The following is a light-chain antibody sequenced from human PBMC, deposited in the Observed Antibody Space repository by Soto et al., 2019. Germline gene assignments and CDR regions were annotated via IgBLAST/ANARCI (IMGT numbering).Light chain of an antibody. CDR2: NNN. CDR3: AAWDDSLHVWV. CDR1: SSTIRSDT. Sequence: QSVLTQPPSASGTPGQKVTISCSGSSSTIRSDTVHWYQQLPGTAPKVLIFNNNQRPSGVPDRFSGSTSGTSASLAISGLQYEDEADYYCAAWDDSLHVWVFGGGTKVTVL. J-gene: IGLJ3*02. V-gene: IGLV1-44*01.